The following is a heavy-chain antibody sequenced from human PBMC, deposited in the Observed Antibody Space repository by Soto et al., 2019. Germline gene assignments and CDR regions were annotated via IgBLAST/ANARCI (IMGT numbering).Heavy chain of an antibody. CDR3: AFSSGYSSAADDY. D-gene: IGHD3-22*01. Sequence: EVQLLESGGGLVQPGGSLRLSCAASGFTFSSYVMSWVRQAPGKGLEWVSAISGSGGSTYYADSVKGRFTISRDNSKNTLYLQMNSLRAEDTAVYYCAFSSGYSSAADDYWGQGTLVTVSS. V-gene: IGHV3-23*01. J-gene: IGHJ4*02. CDR1: GFTFSSYV. CDR2: ISGSGGST.